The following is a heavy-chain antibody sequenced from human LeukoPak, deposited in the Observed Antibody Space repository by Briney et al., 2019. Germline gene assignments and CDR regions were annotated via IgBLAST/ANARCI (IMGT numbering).Heavy chain of an antibody. Sequence: ASVKVSCKASGYTSTSYDINWVRQATGQGLEWMGWMNPNSGNTGYAQKFQGRVTMTRNTSISTAYMELSSLRSEDTAVYYCARGTAPNYYGSGSYYWALWGQGTLVTVSS. CDR2: MNPNSGNT. V-gene: IGHV1-8*02. CDR1: GYTSTSYD. J-gene: IGHJ4*02. D-gene: IGHD3-10*01. CDR3: ARGTAPNYYGSGSYYWAL.